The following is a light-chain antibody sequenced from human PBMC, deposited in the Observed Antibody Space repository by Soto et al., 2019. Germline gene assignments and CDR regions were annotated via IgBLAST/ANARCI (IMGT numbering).Light chain of an antibody. V-gene: IGKV1-9*01. CDR2: AAS. CDR1: QGISSN. J-gene: IGKJ5*01. CDR3: QQFNSYPIT. Sequence: DIQLTQSPSFLAASVVYRFTITCLASQGISSNLAWYQQKPGKAPKLLIYAASTLQSGVPSRFSGSGSGTEFTLTISSLQPEDFATYYCQQFNSYPITFGQGTRLEI.